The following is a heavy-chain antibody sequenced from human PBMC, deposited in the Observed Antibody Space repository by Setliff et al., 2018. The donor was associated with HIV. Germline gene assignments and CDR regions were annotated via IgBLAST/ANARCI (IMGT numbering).Heavy chain of an antibody. CDR3: ARGPASGDYSYYFDY. Sequence: GGSLRLSCAASGFTFSRFAMSWVRQAPGKGLEWVANINQDGSEKKYVDSMKGRLTISRDNAKNSLYLQMNSLKAEDTAVYYCARGPASGDYSYYFDYWGQGTLVTVSS. J-gene: IGHJ4*02. CDR1: GFTFSRFA. V-gene: IGHV3-7*03. D-gene: IGHD4-17*01. CDR2: INQDGSEK.